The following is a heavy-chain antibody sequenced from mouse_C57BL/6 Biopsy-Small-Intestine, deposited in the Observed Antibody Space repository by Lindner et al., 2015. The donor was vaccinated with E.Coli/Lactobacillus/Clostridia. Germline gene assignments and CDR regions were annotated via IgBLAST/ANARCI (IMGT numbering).Heavy chain of an antibody. CDR2: SIPMFGTG. J-gene: IGHJ4*01. D-gene: IGHD2-12*01. CDR3: ARSAVVSDEFDYYSLDF. V-gene: IGHV1-14*01. Sequence: SVKVSCKASGGGARISLYAFTWVRQAPGQGLEWMGGSIPMFGTGKYTEKFQGRVRITADDSTRTAYMELSGLTSEDTAVYYCARSAVVSDEFDYYSLDFWGQGTTVTVPS. CDR1: GGGARISLYA.